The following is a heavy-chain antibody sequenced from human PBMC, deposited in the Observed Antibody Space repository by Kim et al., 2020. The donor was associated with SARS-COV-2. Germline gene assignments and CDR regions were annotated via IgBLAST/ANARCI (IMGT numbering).Heavy chain of an antibody. J-gene: IGHJ5*02. CDR3: ARSVLMGWFDP. CDR1: DYSIRSGYY. D-gene: IGHD3-10*02. CDR2: LYHTGNT. Sequence: SETLSLSCSVSDYSIRSGYYWGWIRQPPGKGLEWIGSLYHTGNTYFNPSLESRVTISVDTSRNQFSLKLTSVTAADTAVYYCARSVLMGWFDPWGQGTLV. V-gene: IGHV4-38-2*02.